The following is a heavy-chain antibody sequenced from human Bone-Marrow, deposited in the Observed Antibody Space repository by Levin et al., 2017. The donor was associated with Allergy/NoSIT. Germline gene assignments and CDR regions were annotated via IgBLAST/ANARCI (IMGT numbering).Heavy chain of an antibody. V-gene: IGHV3-30*18. CDR2: ISSDGSNK. Sequence: PGGSLRLSCAASGFTFSNYGMHWVRQAPGKGLEWVGVISSDGSNKHYADSVRGRFTISRDNSKNTLYLQMNSLSAEDTAMYYCAKDQVAFGDYVLDYWGQGTLVTVSS. CDR1: GFTFSNYG. D-gene: IGHD4-17*01. J-gene: IGHJ4*02. CDR3: AKDQVAFGDYVLDY.